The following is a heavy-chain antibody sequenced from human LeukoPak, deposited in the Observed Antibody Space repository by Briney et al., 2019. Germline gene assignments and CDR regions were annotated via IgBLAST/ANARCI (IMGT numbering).Heavy chain of an antibody. CDR1: GFTFSTYD. CDR3: AKDLAAVPGNKYFAY. Sequence: GGSLRLSCAASGFTFSTYDMTWVRQAPGKGLEWVSSISGSGGSTYYADSVRGRFTTSRDNSKNTLYLQMNGLRAEDTAVYYCAKDLAAVPGNKYFAYWGQGTLVTVSS. V-gene: IGHV3-23*01. D-gene: IGHD6-19*01. CDR2: ISGSGGST. J-gene: IGHJ4*02.